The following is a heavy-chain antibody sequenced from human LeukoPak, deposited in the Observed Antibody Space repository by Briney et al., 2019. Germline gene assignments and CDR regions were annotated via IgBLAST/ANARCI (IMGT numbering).Heavy chain of an antibody. CDR3: ARNENSGWGYFDY. Sequence: GGSLRLSCAASRFTFNSYAMSWVRQAPGKGLEWVSVIGGSNGITFYVGSVKGRFTITRDNSKDTLYLQMNSLRAEDTAVYYCARNENSGWGYFDYWGQGTLVTVSS. V-gene: IGHV3-23*01. J-gene: IGHJ4*02. D-gene: IGHD5-12*01. CDR2: IGGSNGIT. CDR1: RFTFNSYA.